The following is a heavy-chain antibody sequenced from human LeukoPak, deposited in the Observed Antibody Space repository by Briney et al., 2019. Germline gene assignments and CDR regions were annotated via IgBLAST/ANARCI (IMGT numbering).Heavy chain of an antibody. CDR2: INHSGST. CDR3: ARVVPAVRYMDV. Sequence: SETLSLTCAVYGGSFSGYHWSWIRQPPGKGLEWIGEINHSGSTNYNPSLKSRVTISVDTSKNQFSLKLSSVTAADTAVYYCARVVPAVRYMDVWGKGTTVTVSS. CDR1: GGSFSGYH. D-gene: IGHD2-2*01. V-gene: IGHV4-34*01. J-gene: IGHJ6*03.